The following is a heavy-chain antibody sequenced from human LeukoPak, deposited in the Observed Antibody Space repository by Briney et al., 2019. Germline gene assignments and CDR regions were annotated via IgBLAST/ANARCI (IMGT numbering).Heavy chain of an antibody. CDR3: AREWCSSTSCPAAYYMDV. Sequence: GGSLRLSCAASGFTFTTYWMSWVRQPPGKGLEWLANIKQDGTEKYYVDSVKGRFTISRDNAKNSLYLQMNSLRAEDTAVYYCAREWCSSTSCPAAYYMDVWGKGTTVTISS. CDR2: IKQDGTEK. V-gene: IGHV3-7*01. J-gene: IGHJ6*03. D-gene: IGHD2-2*01. CDR1: GFTFTTYW.